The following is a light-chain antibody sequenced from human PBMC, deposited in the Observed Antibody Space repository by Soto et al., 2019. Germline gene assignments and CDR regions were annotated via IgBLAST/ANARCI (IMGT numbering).Light chain of an antibody. CDR1: SGHSSYA. CDR2: LNNDGSH. V-gene: IGLV4-69*01. J-gene: IGLJ2*01. CDR3: QTWGTGFQV. Sequence: QSVLTQSPSASASLGASVKLTCTLSSGHSSYAIAWHQKQPGKGPRYLMDLNNDGSHTKGDGIPDRFSGSSSGAERYLIISSLQSEDEADYYCQTWGTGFQVFGGWTKVTVL.